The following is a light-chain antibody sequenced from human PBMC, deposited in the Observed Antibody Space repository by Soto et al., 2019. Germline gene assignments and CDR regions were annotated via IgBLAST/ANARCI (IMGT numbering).Light chain of an antibody. Sequence: DIVMTQSPDSLAVSLGERATINCKSSQSVLHSSNNKNYLAWYQQKPGQPPKLLISWALTRESGVPDRFSASGSGTDFTLTISSLQAEDVAVYYCQQYYTIPPTFGQGTKVELK. V-gene: IGKV4-1*01. CDR1: QSVLHSSNNKNY. CDR3: QQYYTIPPT. J-gene: IGKJ1*01. CDR2: WAL.